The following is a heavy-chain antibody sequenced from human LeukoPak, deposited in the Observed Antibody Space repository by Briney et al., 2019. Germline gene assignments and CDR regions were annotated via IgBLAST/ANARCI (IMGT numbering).Heavy chain of an antibody. CDR1: GGTFSSYA. CDR2: IIPIFGTA. Sequence: GASVKVSCKASGGTFSSYAISWVRQAPGQGLECMGGIIPIFGTANYAQKFQGRVTITTDESTSTAYMELSSLRSEDTAVYYCARGRGDGSDAFDIWGQGTMVTVSS. CDR3: ARGRGDGSDAFDI. J-gene: IGHJ3*02. V-gene: IGHV1-69*05. D-gene: IGHD3-16*01.